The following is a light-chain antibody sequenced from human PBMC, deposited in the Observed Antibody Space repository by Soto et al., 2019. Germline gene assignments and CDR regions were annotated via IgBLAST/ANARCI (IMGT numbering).Light chain of an antibody. CDR1: QRVASS. V-gene: IGKV3-15*01. CDR3: QQYHYGPIT. CDR2: GAS. J-gene: IGKJ5*01. Sequence: ERVMTQSPSTLSASPGERVTLSCRASQRVASSVACYQQKPGQAPRLILYGASTRATGFPARFSGSGFGTEFTLTISSLQSEDFAVYLCQQYHYGPITFGQGTRREIK.